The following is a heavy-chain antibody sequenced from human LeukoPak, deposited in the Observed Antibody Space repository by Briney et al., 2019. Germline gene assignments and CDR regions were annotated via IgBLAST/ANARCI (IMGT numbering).Heavy chain of an antibody. CDR2: IYHSGST. J-gene: IGHJ6*02. CDR3: ARLDPIYYYGMDV. V-gene: IGHV4-30-2*01. Sequence: PSETLSLTCAVSGGSISSGGYSWSWIRQPPGKGLEWIGYIYHSGSTYYNPSLKSRVTISVDRSKNQFSLKLSSMTAADTAVYYCARLDPIYYYGMDVWGQGTTVTVSS. CDR1: GGSISSGGYS.